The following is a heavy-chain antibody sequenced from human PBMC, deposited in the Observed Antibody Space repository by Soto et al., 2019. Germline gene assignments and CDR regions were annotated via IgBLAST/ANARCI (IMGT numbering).Heavy chain of an antibody. CDR3: AKEGGGGSYIPL. Sequence: VQLLESGGGLVQPGGSLRLSCAASGFTLSSYAMSWVRQAPGKGLEWVSAIGSSGSSPYYAGSLMGGFTISRDNSKNTLYLEMNSPSAEEKAVDSCAKEGGGGSYIPLWGQGTPVTVSS. D-gene: IGHD3-10*01. V-gene: IGHV3-23*01. CDR2: IGSSGSSP. CDR1: GFTLSSYA. J-gene: IGHJ6*02.